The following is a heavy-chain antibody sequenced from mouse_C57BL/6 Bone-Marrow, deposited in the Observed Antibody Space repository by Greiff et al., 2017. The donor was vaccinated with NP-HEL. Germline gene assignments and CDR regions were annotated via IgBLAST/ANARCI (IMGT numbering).Heavy chain of an antibody. CDR3: TTTVATDY. Sequence: VQLQQSGAELVRPGASVKLSCTASGFNIKDDYMHWVKQRPEQGLEWIGWIDPENGDTEYASKFQGKATITADTSSNTAYLQLSSLTSEDTAFYYCTTTVATDYWGQGTTLTVSS. CDR1: GFNIKDDY. J-gene: IGHJ2*01. D-gene: IGHD1-1*01. V-gene: IGHV14-4*01. CDR2: IDPENGDT.